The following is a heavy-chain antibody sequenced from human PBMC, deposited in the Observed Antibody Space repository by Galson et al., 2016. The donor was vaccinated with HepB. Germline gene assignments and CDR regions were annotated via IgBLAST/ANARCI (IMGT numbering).Heavy chain of an antibody. CDR1: GFTFSSYA. J-gene: IGHJ4*02. V-gene: IGHV3-23*01. Sequence: SLRLSCAASGFTFSSYAMSWVRQAPGKGLEWVSAISGSGDSTDYADSVKGRFTIYRDNSKNTIYLQMNSLRAEDTAVYYCAKRNYFDYWGQGTLVTVSS. CDR2: ISGSGDST. CDR3: AKRNYFDY.